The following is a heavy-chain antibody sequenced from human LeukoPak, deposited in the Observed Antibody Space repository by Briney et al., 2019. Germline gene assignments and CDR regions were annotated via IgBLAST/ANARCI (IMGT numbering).Heavy chain of an antibody. CDR1: GYTFTSYG. CDR2: ISAYNGNT. CDR3: ASIDSSGWYVLGY. J-gene: IGHJ4*02. V-gene: IGHV1-18*01. Sequence: ASVKVSCKASGYTFTSYGISWMRQPPGQGMEWMGWISAYNGNTNYAQTLQGRGTMTTDTSTSTAYMELRSLRSDDTAVYYCASIDSSGWYVLGYWGQGTLVTVSS. D-gene: IGHD6-19*01.